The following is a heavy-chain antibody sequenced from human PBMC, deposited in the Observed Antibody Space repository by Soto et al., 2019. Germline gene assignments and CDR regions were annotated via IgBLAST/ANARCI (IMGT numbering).Heavy chain of an antibody. CDR2: TNTGGTT. J-gene: IGHJ6*02. CDR1: GFTVNSNY. V-gene: IGHV3-53*02. CDR3: AMGAGFILAV. D-gene: IGHD1-26*01. Sequence: EVQVLATGGGLIQPGGSLRLSCAASGFTVNSNYMSWVRQAPGEGLQWVSITNTGGTTYYADSVKGRFTVWRDKSKNTLYRQLISLRAEDTSVDFCAMGAGFILAVWGQGPTVSVS.